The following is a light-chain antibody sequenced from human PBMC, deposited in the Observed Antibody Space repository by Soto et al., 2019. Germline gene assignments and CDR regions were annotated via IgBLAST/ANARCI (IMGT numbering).Light chain of an antibody. CDR3: AAWDDRLNGVV. CDR1: SSNIGSNT. J-gene: IGLJ7*01. Sequence: QSVLTQPPSASGTPGQRVTISCFGSSSNIGSNTVTWYQQFPGTAPKLLIYSNDQRPSGVPDRFSGSKSGTSASLAISGLQSEDEADYYCAAWDDRLNGVVFGGGTQLTVL. CDR2: SND. V-gene: IGLV1-44*01.